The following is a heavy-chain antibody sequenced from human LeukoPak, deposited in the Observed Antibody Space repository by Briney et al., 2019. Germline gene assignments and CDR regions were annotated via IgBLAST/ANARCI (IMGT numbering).Heavy chain of an antibody. V-gene: IGHV4-34*01. CDR3: ARFGSVRFLEWLLSNNWFDP. D-gene: IGHD3-3*01. CDR1: GGSFSGYY. CDR2: INHSGST. Sequence: SETLSLTCAVYGGSFSGYYWSWIRQPPGKGLEWIGEINHSGSTNYNPSLKSRVTISVDTSKNQFSLKLSSVTAADTAVYYCARFGSVRFLEWLLSNNWFDPWGQGTLVTVSS. J-gene: IGHJ5*02.